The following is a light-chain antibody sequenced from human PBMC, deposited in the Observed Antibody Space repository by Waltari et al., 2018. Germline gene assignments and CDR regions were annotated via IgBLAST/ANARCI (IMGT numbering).Light chain of an antibody. V-gene: IGKV4-1*01. Sequence: DTVMTQSPDSLAVSLGERATINCKSSESLFYSPDNKSYLAWYQQKPGQPPQLLLSRASTRESGVPDRFSCSGSGTDFTLTISSLQAADVAVYFCQQYYSTPYTFGRGTRLEI. CDR3: QQYYSTPYT. CDR2: RAS. CDR1: ESLFYSPDNKSY. J-gene: IGKJ2*01.